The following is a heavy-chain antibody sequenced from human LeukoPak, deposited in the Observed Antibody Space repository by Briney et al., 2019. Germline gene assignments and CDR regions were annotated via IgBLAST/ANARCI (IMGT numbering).Heavy chain of an antibody. CDR1: GGSISSGGYY. J-gene: IGHJ4*02. Sequence: SQTLSLTCTVSGGSISSGGYYWSWIRQHPGKGLEWIGYIYYSGSTYYNPSLKSRVTISVDTSKNQFSLKLSSVTAADTAVYYCARENRDGCTFDYWGQGTLVTVSS. CDR2: IYYSGST. V-gene: IGHV4-31*03. CDR3: ARENRDGCTFDY. D-gene: IGHD5-24*01.